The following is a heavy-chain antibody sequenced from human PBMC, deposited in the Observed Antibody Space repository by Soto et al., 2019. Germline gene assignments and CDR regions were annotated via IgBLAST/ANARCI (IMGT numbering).Heavy chain of an antibody. D-gene: IGHD3-10*01. J-gene: IGHJ6*02. CDR1: GDSISSGAYS. V-gene: IGHV4-30-2*01. Sequence: QLQLQESGSGLVKPSQTLSLTCAVSGDSISSGAYSWSWVRQPPGKGLEWIGYIYHSGNTYYNPSYKSRVTFSVDRSKNQFSLNLNSVTAADTAMYYCLASGFGSGSSGTYYGMDVWGQGTTVTVSS. CDR2: IYHSGNT. CDR3: LASGFGSGSSGTYYGMDV.